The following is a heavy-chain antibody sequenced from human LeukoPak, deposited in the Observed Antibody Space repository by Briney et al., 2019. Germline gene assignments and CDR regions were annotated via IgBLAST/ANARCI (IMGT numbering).Heavy chain of an antibody. CDR1: GGTFSSYA. Sequence: ASVKVSCKASGGTFSSYAISWVRQAPGQGLEWMGWINPNSGGTNYAQNFQGRVTMTRDTSISRAYMELSRLRSDDTAVYYCAREREALYYYDSIGYYRDFDYWGQGTLVTVSS. CDR3: AREREALYYYDSIGYYRDFDY. D-gene: IGHD3-22*01. CDR2: INPNSGGT. J-gene: IGHJ4*02. V-gene: IGHV1-2*02.